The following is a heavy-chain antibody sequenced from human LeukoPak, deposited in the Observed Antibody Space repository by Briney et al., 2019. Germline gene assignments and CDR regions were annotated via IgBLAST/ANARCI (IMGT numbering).Heavy chain of an antibody. CDR1: GFTFSTNA. CDR3: AKPDYSRGNYFDP. Sequence: GGSLRLSCVASGFTFSTNAMNWVRQGPGKGLEWVSFISGRGDSTYYSDSVKGRFTISRDNSKNTLYLQMNSLRAEDTAVYYCAKPDYSRGNYFDPWGQGTPVTVSS. CDR2: ISGRGDST. D-gene: IGHD2-15*01. J-gene: IGHJ5*02. V-gene: IGHV3-23*01.